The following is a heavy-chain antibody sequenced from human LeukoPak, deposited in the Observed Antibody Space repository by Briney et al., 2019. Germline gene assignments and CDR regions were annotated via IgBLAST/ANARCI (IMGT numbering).Heavy chain of an antibody. D-gene: IGHD3-22*01. CDR2: IYTSGST. CDR3: ARELVYYYDSSGYYLDAFDI. CDR1: GYSISSGYY. Sequence: PSETLSLTCAVSGYSISSGYYWGWIRQPAGKGLEWIGRIYTSGSTNYNPSLKSRVTMSVDTSKNQFSLKLSSVTAADTAVYYCARELVYYYDSSGYYLDAFDIWGQGTMVTVSS. V-gene: IGHV4-4*07. J-gene: IGHJ3*02.